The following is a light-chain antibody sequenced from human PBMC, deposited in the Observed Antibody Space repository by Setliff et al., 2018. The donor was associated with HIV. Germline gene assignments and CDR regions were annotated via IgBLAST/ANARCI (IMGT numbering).Light chain of an antibody. CDR1: SSDVGGYYS. J-gene: IGLJ1*01. V-gene: IGLV2-23*02. Sequence: QSALTQPASVSGSPGQSITISCTGISSDVGGYYSVSWYQQHPGKAPKLMIYEVTKRPSGVSNRFSGSKSGNTASLTISGLQTEDEADYYCCSYAGSSIPYVFGTGTKVTVL. CDR2: EVT. CDR3: CSYAGSSIPYV.